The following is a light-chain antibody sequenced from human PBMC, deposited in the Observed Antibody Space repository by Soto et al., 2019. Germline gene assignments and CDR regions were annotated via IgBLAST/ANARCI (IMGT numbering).Light chain of an antibody. Sequence: DIVMTQSPDSLAVSLGERATINCKSSQSVLYSSNSKNYLAWYQQKPGQPPKLLIYWASTRESGVPDRFSGSGSGTDFTLTISSLQAEDVAVYYCQEYYRTLYTFGQGTKLEIK. CDR2: WAS. V-gene: IGKV4-1*01. CDR3: QEYYRTLYT. CDR1: QSVLYSSNSKNY. J-gene: IGKJ2*01.